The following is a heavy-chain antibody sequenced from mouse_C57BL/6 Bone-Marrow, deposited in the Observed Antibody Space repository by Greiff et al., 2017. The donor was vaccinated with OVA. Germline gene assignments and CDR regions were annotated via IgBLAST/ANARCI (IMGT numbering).Heavy chain of an antibody. CDR2: ISNGGGST. CDR3: ARQYYGSSYGY. D-gene: IGHD1-1*01. Sequence: EVKVVESGGGLVQPGGSLKLSCAASGFTFSDYYMYWVRQTPEKRLEWVAYISNGGGSTYYPDTVKGRFTISRDNAKNTLYLQLSRLKSEDTARYYCARQYYGSSYGYWGQGTTLTVSS. CDR1: GFTFSDYY. J-gene: IGHJ2*01. V-gene: IGHV5-12*01.